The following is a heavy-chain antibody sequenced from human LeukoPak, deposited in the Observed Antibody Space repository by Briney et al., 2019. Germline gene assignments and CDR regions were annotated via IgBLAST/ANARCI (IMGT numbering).Heavy chain of an antibody. J-gene: IGHJ3*02. D-gene: IGHD3-16*02. V-gene: IGHV7-4-1*02. Sequence: ASVKVSCRASGYTFTSYAMNWVRQAPGQGLEWMGWINTNTGNPTYAQGFTGRFVFSLDTSVSTAYLQISSLKAEDTAVYYCARDSTIYDYVWGSYRYEKAFDIWGQGTMVTVSS. CDR3: ARDSTIYDYVWGSYRYEKAFDI. CDR1: GYTFTSYA. CDR2: INTNTGNP.